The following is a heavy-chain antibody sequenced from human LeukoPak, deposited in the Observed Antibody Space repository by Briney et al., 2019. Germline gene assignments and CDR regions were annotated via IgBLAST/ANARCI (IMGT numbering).Heavy chain of an antibody. Sequence: SETLSLTCTVSGGSISSYYWSWIRQPPGKGLEWIGYIYYSGSTYYNPSLKSRVTISVDTSKNQFSLKLSSVTAADTAVYYCARGTLWLRYFDYWGQGTLVTVSS. D-gene: IGHD5-18*01. V-gene: IGHV4-59*12. CDR3: ARGTLWLRYFDY. J-gene: IGHJ4*02. CDR2: IYYSGST. CDR1: GGSISSYY.